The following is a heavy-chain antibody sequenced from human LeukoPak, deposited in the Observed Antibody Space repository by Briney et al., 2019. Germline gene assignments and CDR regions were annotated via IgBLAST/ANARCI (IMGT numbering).Heavy chain of an antibody. Sequence: PSETLSLTCVLSGYSISSGHFWGWIRQPPGKGLEWIWDIFHSGITSYSPSLKSRVTISVDTSKNQFSLKLNSVTAADTAVYYCARGRYPDYWGKGTLVTVSS. D-gene: IGHD1-26*01. CDR1: GYSISSGHF. V-gene: IGHV4-38-2*01. CDR2: IFHSGIT. CDR3: ARGRYPDY. J-gene: IGHJ4*02.